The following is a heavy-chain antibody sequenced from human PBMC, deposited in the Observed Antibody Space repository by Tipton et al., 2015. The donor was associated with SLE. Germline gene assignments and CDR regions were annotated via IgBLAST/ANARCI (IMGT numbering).Heavy chain of an antibody. CDR2: ISWNSGSI. Sequence: SLRLSCAASGFTFDDYAMHWVRQAPGKGLEWVSGISWNSGSIGYADSVKGRFTISSDNAKNTLYLQMNSLRAEDTAVYYCARVGRVLAAAGTLDYWGQGTLVTVSS. V-gene: IGHV3-9*01. J-gene: IGHJ4*02. CDR1: GFTFDDYA. CDR3: ARVGRVLAAAGTLDY. D-gene: IGHD6-13*01.